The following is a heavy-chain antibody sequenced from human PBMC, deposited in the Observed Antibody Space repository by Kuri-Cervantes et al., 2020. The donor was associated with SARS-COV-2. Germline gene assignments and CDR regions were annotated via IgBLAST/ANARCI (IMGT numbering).Heavy chain of an antibody. J-gene: IGHJ4*02. Sequence: GESLKVSCAASGSAFSDYSMLWVRQAPGKGLEWVSIIYGGGSTYYADSVKGRFTISRDNSKNTLYLQMNSLRAEDTAVYYCARGYEARYSSSWYLDYWGQGTLVTVSS. CDR3: ARGYEARYSSSWYLDY. CDR2: IYGGGST. D-gene: IGHD6-13*01. V-gene: IGHV3-53*01. CDR1: GSAFSDYS.